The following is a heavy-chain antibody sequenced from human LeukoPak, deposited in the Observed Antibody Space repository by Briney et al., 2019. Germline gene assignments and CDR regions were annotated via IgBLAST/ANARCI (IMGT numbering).Heavy chain of an antibody. J-gene: IGHJ3*01. Sequence: GGSLRLSCAASGFTFSHYGMHWVRQAPGKGLEWVAFIRYDGNNKFYTDSVKGRFTISRDNSKNTLYLQMNSLKTEDTAVYYCTRHHSIVGDAFDLWGLGTMVTVSS. V-gene: IGHV3-30*02. CDR2: IRYDGNNK. D-gene: IGHD3-22*01. CDR3: TRHHSIVGDAFDL. CDR1: GFTFSHYG.